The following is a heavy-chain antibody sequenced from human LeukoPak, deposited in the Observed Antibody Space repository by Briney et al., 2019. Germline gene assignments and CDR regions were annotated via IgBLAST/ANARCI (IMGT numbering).Heavy chain of an antibody. J-gene: IGHJ6*02. Sequence: GASVKVSCKASGYTFTGYYMHWVRQAPGQGLEWMGRINPNSGGTNYAQKFQGWVTMTRDASISTAYMELSRLRSDDTAVYYCARASSSWYVYYYYGMDVWGQGTTVTVSS. CDR3: ARASSSWYVYYYYGMDV. D-gene: IGHD6-13*01. CDR2: INPNSGGT. V-gene: IGHV1-2*04. CDR1: GYTFTGYY.